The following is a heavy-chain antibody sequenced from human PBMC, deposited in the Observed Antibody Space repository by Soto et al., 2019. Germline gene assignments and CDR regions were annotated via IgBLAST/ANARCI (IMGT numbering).Heavy chain of an antibody. CDR1: GGSFSGYY. J-gene: IGHJ4*02. CDR2: INHSGST. D-gene: IGHD4-4*01. CDR3: ARAHDYSNYLDY. V-gene: IGHV4-34*01. Sequence: SETLSLTCAVYGGSFSGYYWSWIRQPPGKGLEWIGEINHSGSTNYNPSLKSRVTISVDTSKNQFSLKLSSVTAADTAVYYCARAHDYSNYLDYWGQGTLVTVS.